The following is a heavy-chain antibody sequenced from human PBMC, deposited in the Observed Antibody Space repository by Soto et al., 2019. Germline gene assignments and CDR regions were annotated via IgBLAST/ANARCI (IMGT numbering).Heavy chain of an antibody. D-gene: IGHD3-3*01. CDR3: ATRITVFGLLIPPFDP. J-gene: IGHJ5*02. Sequence: SETLSLTCAVVGDSLRGQSWNWIRQSPGKGLEWIGELDQSGGTNYNPSLKSRAIISDDTSKNQFSLRLSSVTAADTAIYYCATRITVFGLLIPPFDPWGQGTQVTVSS. V-gene: IGHV4-34*01. CDR1: GDSLRGQS. CDR2: LDQSGGT.